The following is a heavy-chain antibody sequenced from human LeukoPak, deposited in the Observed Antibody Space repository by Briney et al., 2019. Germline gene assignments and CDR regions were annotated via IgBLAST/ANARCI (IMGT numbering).Heavy chain of an antibody. CDR2: ISAFNGNT. J-gene: IGHJ4*02. V-gene: IGHV1-18*01. Sequence: ASVMASCKASGYTFTSYAISWVRQALGQGLEWMGWISAFNGNTKYAQRLQGRVTMTTDTSTSTAYMELRSLRSDDTAVYYCARAQLYYFDYWGQGTLVTVSS. CDR1: GYTFTSYA. CDR3: ARAQLYYFDY. D-gene: IGHD5-18*01.